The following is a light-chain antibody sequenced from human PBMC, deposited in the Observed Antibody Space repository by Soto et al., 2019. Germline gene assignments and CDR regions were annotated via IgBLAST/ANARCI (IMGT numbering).Light chain of an antibody. CDR1: SSDIGDYNY. CDR2: DVS. V-gene: IGLV2-14*01. Sequence: QSALTQPASVSGSPGQSITISCTGTSSDIGDYNYVSWYQQHPGKAPKLIIYDVSDRPSGVSNRFSGSKSGNTASLTISGLQAEDEGDYYCSSYTSISTHVVFGGGTKLTVL. J-gene: IGLJ2*01. CDR3: SSYTSISTHVV.